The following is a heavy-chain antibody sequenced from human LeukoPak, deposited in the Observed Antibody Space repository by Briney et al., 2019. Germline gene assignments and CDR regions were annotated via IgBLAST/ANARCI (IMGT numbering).Heavy chain of an antibody. Sequence: GSLRPSCAASEFSVGSNYMTWVRQAPGKGLEWIGEINHSGSTNYNPSLKSRVTISVDTSKNQFSLRLRSVTAADTAVYFCARGRVSSSTWYSTYYYYFYMDVWGKGTTVTVSS. CDR2: INHSGST. D-gene: IGHD1-1*01. CDR3: ARGRVSSSTWYSTYYYYFYMDV. V-gene: IGHV4-34*01. J-gene: IGHJ6*03. CDR1: EFSVGSNY.